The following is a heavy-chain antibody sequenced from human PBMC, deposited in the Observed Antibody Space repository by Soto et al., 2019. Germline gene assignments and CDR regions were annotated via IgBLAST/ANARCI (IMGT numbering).Heavy chain of an antibody. CDR2: ISAYNGNT. V-gene: IGHV1-18*01. J-gene: IGHJ3*02. D-gene: IGHD3-16*01. CDR1: GYTFTSYG. Sequence: GASVKVSCKASGYTFTSYGISWVRQAPGQGLEWMGWISAYNGNTNYAQKLQGRVTMTTDTSTSTAYMELRSLRSDDTAVYYCALYYDYASDDALDIWGQGTMVTVSS. CDR3: ALYYDYASDDALDI.